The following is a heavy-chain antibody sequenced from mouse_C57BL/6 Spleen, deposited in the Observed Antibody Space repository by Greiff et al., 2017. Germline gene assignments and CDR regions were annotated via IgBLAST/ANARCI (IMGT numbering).Heavy chain of an antibody. CDR3: ARSYLYYAMAY. D-gene: IGHD5-1*01. CDR2: IYPGDGDT. V-gene: IGHV1-80*01. Sequence: QVQLQQSGAELVKPGASVKISCKASGYAFSSYWMNWVKQRPGKGLEWIGQIYPGDGDTNYTGKFKGKATLTADKSSSTAYMQLSSLTSEDSAVYFCARSYLYYAMAYWGQGTSVTGSS. CDR1: GYAFSSYW. J-gene: IGHJ4*01.